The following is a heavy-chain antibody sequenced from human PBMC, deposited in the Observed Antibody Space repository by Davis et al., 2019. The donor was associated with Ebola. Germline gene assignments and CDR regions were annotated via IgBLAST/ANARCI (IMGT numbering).Heavy chain of an antibody. CDR2: TSAYNGNT. D-gene: IGHD4-17*01. CDR3: ARDLSTVTTNWFDP. V-gene: IGHV1-18*01. Sequence: SVKVSRKASGYTHTSYGIRSVRQPRGQGLEWMGWTSAYNGNTNYAQTLQGRVTMTTDTSTSTAYMELRSLRSDDTAVYYCARDLSTVTTNWFDPWGQGTLVTVSS. J-gene: IGHJ5*02. CDR1: GYTHTSYG.